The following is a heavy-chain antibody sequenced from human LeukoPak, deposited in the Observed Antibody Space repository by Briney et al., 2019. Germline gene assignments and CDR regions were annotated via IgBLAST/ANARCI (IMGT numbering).Heavy chain of an antibody. D-gene: IGHD4-17*01. CDR3: ARNKKKDYGDYWMNY. Sequence: PGGSLRLSCAASGFTFSSYAMHWVCQAPGKGLEWVAVVSYDGSNKYYADSVKGRFTISRDKSKNTLYLQMNSLRAEDTAVYYCARNKKKDYGDYWMNYWGQGTLVTVSS. J-gene: IGHJ4*02. V-gene: IGHV3-30-3*01. CDR1: GFTFSSYA. CDR2: VSYDGSNK.